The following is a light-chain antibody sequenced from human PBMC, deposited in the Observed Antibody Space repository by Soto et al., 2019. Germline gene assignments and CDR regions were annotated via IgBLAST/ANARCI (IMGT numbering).Light chain of an antibody. CDR1: SSDVGGYNY. V-gene: IGLV2-14*01. CDR2: EVS. CDR3: VSYTTSSTLV. Sequence: QSALTQPASVYGSPGQSITISCTGTSSDVGGYNYVSWYQQHPAKAPKLMIYEVSNRPSGVSHRFSGSKSGNTASLTISGLHAEDEADYYCVSYTTSSTLVFGGGTKVTVL. J-gene: IGLJ3*02.